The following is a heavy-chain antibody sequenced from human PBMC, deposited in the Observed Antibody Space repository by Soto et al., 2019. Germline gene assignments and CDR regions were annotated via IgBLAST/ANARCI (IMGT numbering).Heavy chain of an antibody. Sequence: GASVKVSCKASGYTFTSYGISWVRQAPGQGLEWMGWISAYNGNTNYAQKLQGRVTMTTDTSTSTAYMELRSLRSDDTAVYYCARSGAGYSSSWQYYYYGMDVWGQGTTVTVS. J-gene: IGHJ6*02. CDR2: ISAYNGNT. CDR1: GYTFTSYG. CDR3: ARSGAGYSSSWQYYYYGMDV. V-gene: IGHV1-18*01. D-gene: IGHD6-13*01.